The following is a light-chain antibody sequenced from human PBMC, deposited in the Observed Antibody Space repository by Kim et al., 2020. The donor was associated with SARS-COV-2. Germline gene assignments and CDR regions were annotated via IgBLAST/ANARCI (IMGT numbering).Light chain of an antibody. CDR3: CSYAGSYTRV. Sequence: GQLVTISCTGTSSDVGGYNYVSWYQQHPGKAPKLMIYDVSKRPSGVPDRFSGSKSGNTASLIISGLQAEDEADYYCCSYAGSYTRVFGGGTQLTVL. V-gene: IGLV2-11*02. CDR1: SSDVGGYNY. CDR2: DVS. J-gene: IGLJ3*02.